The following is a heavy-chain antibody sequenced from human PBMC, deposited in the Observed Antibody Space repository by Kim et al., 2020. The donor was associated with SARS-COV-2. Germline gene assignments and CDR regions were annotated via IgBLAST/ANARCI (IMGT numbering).Heavy chain of an antibody. CDR1: GFTFSSYG. D-gene: IGHD2-2*01. CDR3: VGHCSSTSCRESFDY. J-gene: IGHJ4*02. Sequence: GGSLRLSCAASGFTFSSYGMHWVRQAPGKGLEWVAVIWYDGSNTDYADSVKGRFTISRDNSKNTLYLQMNSLRAEDTAVYYCVGHCSSTSCRESFDYWGQRTLVTVSS. V-gene: IGHV3-33*01. CDR2: IWYDGSNT.